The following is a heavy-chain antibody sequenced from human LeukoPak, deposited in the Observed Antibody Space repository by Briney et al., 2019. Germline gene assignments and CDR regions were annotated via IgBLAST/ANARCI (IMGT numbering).Heavy chain of an antibody. CDR3: ARGPYGTGSHFDF. J-gene: IGHJ4*02. V-gene: IGHV1-8*02. CDR2: MNPNSGGT. D-gene: IGHD3-10*01. CDR1: GSTFSSYD. Sequence: APVKVSCKASGSTFSSYDINWVRQATGQGLEWMGWMNPNSGGTGYTPRFQGRVTMTRDTSISTAYMELSSLRSEDTAVYYCARGPYGTGSHFDFWGQGTLVTVSS.